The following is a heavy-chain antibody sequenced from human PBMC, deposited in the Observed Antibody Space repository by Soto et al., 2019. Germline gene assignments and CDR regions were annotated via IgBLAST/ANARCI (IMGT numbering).Heavy chain of an antibody. V-gene: IGHV3-23*01. CDR3: ARRPWGSGWYYFDH. J-gene: IGHJ4*02. CDR1: GFTFSSHA. D-gene: IGHD6-19*01. CDR2: LSGSGGST. Sequence: PGGSLRLSCAASGFTFSSHAMSWVRQAPGKGLEWVSGLSGSGGSTFYADSVKGRFTISRDNSKNTLYLYMNSLRAEDTAVYYCARRPWGSGWYYFDHWGQGTLVTVS.